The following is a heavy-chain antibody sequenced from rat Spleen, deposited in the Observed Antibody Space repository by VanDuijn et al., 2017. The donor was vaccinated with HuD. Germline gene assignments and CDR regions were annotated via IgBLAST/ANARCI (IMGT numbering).Heavy chain of an antibody. J-gene: IGHJ2*01. D-gene: IGHD1-4*01. CDR3: ARTTRVWVFDY. CDR2: ISYDGSST. CDR1: GFTFNNYW. V-gene: IGHV5-29*01. Sequence: EVQLVESGGGLVQPGRSLKLSCVASGFTFNNYWMTWVRQAPKKGLEWVATISYDGSSTNYRDSVKGRFTISRDNAKSTLYLKMDSLRSEDTATYYCARTTRVWVFDYWGQGVMVTVSS.